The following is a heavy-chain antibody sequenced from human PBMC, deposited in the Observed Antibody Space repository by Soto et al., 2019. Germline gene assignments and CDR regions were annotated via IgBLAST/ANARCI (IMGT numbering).Heavy chain of an antibody. J-gene: IGHJ4*02. CDR3: ARALPRIAASREGDY. CDR1: GDSINSDNW. D-gene: IGHD6-6*01. V-gene: IGHV4-4*02. Sequence: PSETLSLTCAVSGDSINSDNWWSWVRQPPGKGLEWIGEIYHSGSTSYNPSLKSRVVISVDKSKNQFFLKVTSVTAADTAVYYCARALPRIAASREGDYWGQGTLVTVSS. CDR2: IYHSGST.